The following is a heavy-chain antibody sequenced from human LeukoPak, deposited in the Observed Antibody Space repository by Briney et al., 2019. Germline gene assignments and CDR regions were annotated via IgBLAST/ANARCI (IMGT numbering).Heavy chain of an antibody. CDR3: ARHQWHYYYYMGV. J-gene: IGHJ6*03. V-gene: IGHV4-39*01. Sequence: SETLSLTCTVSGRSLSCSSYYSGWIRQPPGKGLEWIGSIYYSGGTYYNPSLKSRRVTISVDTSKNQFSLRLSSVTAADTAVYYCARHQWHYYYYMGVWGKGSTVTVSS. D-gene: IGHD6-19*01. CDR1: GRSLSCSSYY. CDR2: IYYSGGT.